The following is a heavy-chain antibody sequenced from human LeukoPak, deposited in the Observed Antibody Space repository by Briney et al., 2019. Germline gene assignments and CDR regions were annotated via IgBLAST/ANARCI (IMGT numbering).Heavy chain of an antibody. V-gene: IGHV3-21*01. CDR1: GFTFSLYP. CDR3: ARGTAFFGFDH. Sequence: GGSLRLSCAASGFTFSLYPMNWVRQAPGKGLEWVASISTRSTNIYSADSLKGRFTISRDNTKDSLYLQMNSLGVEDTAVYYCARGTAFFGFDHWGQGTLLTVSS. D-gene: IGHD3-10*01. CDR2: ISTRSTNI. J-gene: IGHJ4*02.